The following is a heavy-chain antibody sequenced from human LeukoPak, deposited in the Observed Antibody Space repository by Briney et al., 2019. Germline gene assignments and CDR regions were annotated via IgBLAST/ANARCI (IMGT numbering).Heavy chain of an antibody. CDR1: GASVSSGSYS. J-gene: IGHJ4*02. V-gene: IGHV4-61*01. CDR2: MFYRGST. Sequence: PSETLSLTCTVSGASVSSGSYSWNWIRRPPGKGLEWIGYMFYRGSTNYNPSLKSRVTISVDSSKNQFSLNLSSVTAADTAVYYCARFRISTGSFDFWGQETLVTVSS. CDR3: ARFRISTGSFDF. D-gene: IGHD3-9*01.